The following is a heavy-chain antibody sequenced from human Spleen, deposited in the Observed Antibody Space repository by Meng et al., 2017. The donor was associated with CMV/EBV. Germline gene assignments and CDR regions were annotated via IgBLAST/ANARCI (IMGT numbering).Heavy chain of an antibody. D-gene: IGHD3-22*01. Sequence: LSLTCAASGFTFSRYWMHWVRQAPGKGLVWVSRINSDGSSTSYADSVKGRFTISRDNAKNTLYLQMNSLRAEDTAVYHCARSRDYYETSGYYTYCGMDVWGQGTTVTVSS. CDR1: GFTFSRYW. J-gene: IGHJ6*02. CDR3: ARSRDYYETSGYYTYCGMDV. CDR2: INSDGSST. V-gene: IGHV3-74*01.